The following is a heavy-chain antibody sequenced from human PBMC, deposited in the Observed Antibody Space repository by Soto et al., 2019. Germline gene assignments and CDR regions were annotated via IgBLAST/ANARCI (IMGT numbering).Heavy chain of an antibody. Sequence: SVKVSCKASGGTFSSYAISWVLQAPGQGLEWMGGIIPIFGTANYAQKFQGRVTITADESTSTAYMELSSLRSEDTAVYYCARGSYSSSSLTYYYYGMDVWGQGTTVTVS. D-gene: IGHD6-6*01. J-gene: IGHJ6*02. CDR1: GGTFSSYA. CDR3: ARGSYSSSSLTYYYYGMDV. CDR2: IIPIFGTA. V-gene: IGHV1-69*13.